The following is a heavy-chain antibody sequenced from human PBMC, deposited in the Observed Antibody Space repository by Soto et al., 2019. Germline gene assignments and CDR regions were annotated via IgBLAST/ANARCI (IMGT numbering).Heavy chain of an antibody. CDR2: IYHSGST. Sequence: KPSETLSLTCAVSGGSISSGGYSWSWIRQPPGKGLEWIGYIYHSGSTYYNPSLKSRVTISVDRSKNQFSLKLSSVTAADTAVYYCARDYSNSYYYGMDVWGQGTTVTVSS. CDR1: GGSISSGGYS. D-gene: IGHD4-4*01. CDR3: ARDYSNSYYYGMDV. V-gene: IGHV4-30-2*01. J-gene: IGHJ6*02.